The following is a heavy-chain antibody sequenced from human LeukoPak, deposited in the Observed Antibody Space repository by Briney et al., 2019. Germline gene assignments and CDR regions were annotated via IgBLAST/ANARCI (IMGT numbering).Heavy chain of an antibody. CDR1: GGSFSGYY. CDR3: ASQVGAKADY. CDR2: INHSGST. Sequence: SETLSLTCAVYGGSFSGYYWSWIRRPPGKGLEWIGEINHSGSTNYNPSLKSRVTISVDTSKNQFSLKLSSVTAADTAVYYCASQVGAKADYWGQGTLVTVSS. J-gene: IGHJ4*02. V-gene: IGHV4-34*01. D-gene: IGHD1-26*01.